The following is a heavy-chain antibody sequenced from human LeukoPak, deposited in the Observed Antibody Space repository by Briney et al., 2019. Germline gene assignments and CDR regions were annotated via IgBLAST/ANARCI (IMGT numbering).Heavy chain of an antibody. V-gene: IGHV3-30*02. CDR1: GFTFSSYG. Sequence: GGSLRLFCAASGFTFSSYGMHWVRQAPGKGLEWVAFIRYDGSNKYYADSVKGRFTISRDNSKNTLYLQMNSLRAEDTAVYYCAKCHLYYYYMDVWGKGTTVTVSS. CDR3: AKCHLYYYYMDV. CDR2: IRYDGSNK. J-gene: IGHJ6*03.